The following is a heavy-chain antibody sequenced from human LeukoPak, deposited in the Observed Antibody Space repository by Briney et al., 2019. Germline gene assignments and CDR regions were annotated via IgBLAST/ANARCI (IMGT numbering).Heavy chain of an antibody. V-gene: IGHV1-2*06. CDR1: GYTFTGYY. CDR2: INPNSGGT. J-gene: IGHJ4*02. CDR3: ARLVADYVSPGLSDKNFDY. Sequence: ASVKVSCKASGYTFTGYYMHWVRQAPGQGLEWMGRINPNSGGTNYAQKFQGRVTMTRDTSISTAYMELSRLRSDDTAVYYCARLVADYVSPGLSDKNFDYWGQGTLVTVSS. D-gene: IGHD3-16*01.